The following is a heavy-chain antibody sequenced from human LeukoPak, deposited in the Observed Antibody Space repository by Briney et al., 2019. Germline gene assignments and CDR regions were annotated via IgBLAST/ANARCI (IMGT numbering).Heavy chain of an antibody. D-gene: IGHD3-10*01. V-gene: IGHV3-21*01. CDR1: GFTFSSYS. CDR2: ISSSSYI. J-gene: IGHJ6*02. CDR3: ARDRTYGYYYYGMDV. Sequence: GGSLRLSCAASGFTFSSYSMNWVRQAPGKGLEWVSSISSSSYIYYADSVKGRFTISRDNAKNSLYLQMNSLRAVDTAVYYCARDRTYGYYYYGMDVWGQGTTVTVSS.